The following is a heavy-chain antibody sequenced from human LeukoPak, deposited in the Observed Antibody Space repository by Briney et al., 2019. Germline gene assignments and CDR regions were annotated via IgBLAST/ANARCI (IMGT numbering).Heavy chain of an antibody. J-gene: IGHJ4*02. Sequence: SQTLSLTCTVSGGSISSGGYYWSWIRQHPGKGLEWIGYIYYSGSTYYNPSLKSRVTISVDTSKNQFSLKLSSVTAADTAVYNCARVHESAFDYWGQGTLVTVSS. CDR2: IYYSGST. CDR1: GGSISSGGYY. CDR3: ARVHESAFDY. V-gene: IGHV4-31*03. D-gene: IGHD3-3*01.